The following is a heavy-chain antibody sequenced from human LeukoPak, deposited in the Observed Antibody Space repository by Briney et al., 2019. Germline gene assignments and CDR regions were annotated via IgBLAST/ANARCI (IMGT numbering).Heavy chain of an antibody. CDR2: IYPGDSDT. CDR3: ARVVVVSGNYYLDY. J-gene: IGHJ4*02. D-gene: IGHD2-15*01. CDR1: GYNFTNYW. Sequence: GESLKISCKGSGYNFTNYWIAWVRQMPGKGLEWMGMIYPGDSDTRYSPSFQGQVTISADKSISTAYLQWSSLKASDTAMYYCARVVVVSGNYYLDYWGQGTLVTVSS. V-gene: IGHV5-51*01.